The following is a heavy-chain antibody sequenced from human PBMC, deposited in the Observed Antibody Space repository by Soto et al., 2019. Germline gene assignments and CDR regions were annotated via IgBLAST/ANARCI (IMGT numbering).Heavy chain of an antibody. J-gene: IGHJ3*02. CDR1: GFTFSDYY. V-gene: IGHV3-11*01. Sequence: PGGSLRLSCAASGFTFSDYYVSWIRQAPGKGLEWVSYISSSGGTMYYADSVKGRFTISRDNAKNSLYLQMNSLRAEDTAVYYCARDGDYYESSGYFLRDVFDIWGQGTMVTVSS. CDR3: ARDGDYYESSGYFLRDVFDI. D-gene: IGHD3-22*01. CDR2: ISSSGGTM.